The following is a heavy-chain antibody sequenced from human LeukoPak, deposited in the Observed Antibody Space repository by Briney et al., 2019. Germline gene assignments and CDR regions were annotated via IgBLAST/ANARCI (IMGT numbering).Heavy chain of an antibody. CDR2: IKQDGSEK. CDR3: ARDLVRDYVWGSSHDY. D-gene: IGHD3-16*01. J-gene: IGHJ4*02. V-gene: IGHV3-7*01. Sequence: GGSLRLSCAASGFTFNSYWMSWVRQAPGKGLEWVANIKQDGSEKYYVDSVKGRFTISRDNAKNSLYLQMNSLRAEDTAVYYCARDLVRDYVWGSSHDYWGQGTLVTVSS. CDR1: GFTFNSYW.